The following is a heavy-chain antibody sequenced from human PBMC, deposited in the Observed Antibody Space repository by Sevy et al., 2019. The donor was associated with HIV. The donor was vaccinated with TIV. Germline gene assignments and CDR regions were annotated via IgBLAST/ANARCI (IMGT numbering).Heavy chain of an antibody. J-gene: IGHJ4*02. CDR2: FDPEDGET. Sequence: ASVKVSCKVSGYTLSELSIHWVRQAPGKGLEWIGRFDPEDGETIYAQKFQGRVTLTEDTSTDTAYMELRSLKTEDTAVYYCATTREYYEDSSGYLDFWGQGSLVTVSS. CDR3: ATTREYYEDSSGYLDF. V-gene: IGHV1-24*01. D-gene: IGHD3-22*01. CDR1: GYTLSELS.